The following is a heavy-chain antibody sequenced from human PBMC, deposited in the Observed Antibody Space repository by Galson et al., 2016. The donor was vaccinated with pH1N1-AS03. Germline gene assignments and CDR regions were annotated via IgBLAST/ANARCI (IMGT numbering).Heavy chain of an antibody. CDR1: GGAISSSSYY. Sequence: TLSLTCTVSGGAISSSSYYWGWIRQPPGKGLEWIGSIYYSGSTYYNPSLKSRVTISVDTSTNQFSLKLSSVIAADAAVYYCARRVYGDYVNWLAPWGQGTLVTVSS. CDR2: IYYSGST. V-gene: IGHV4-39*01. J-gene: IGHJ5*02. CDR3: ARRVYGDYVNWLAP. D-gene: IGHD4-17*01.